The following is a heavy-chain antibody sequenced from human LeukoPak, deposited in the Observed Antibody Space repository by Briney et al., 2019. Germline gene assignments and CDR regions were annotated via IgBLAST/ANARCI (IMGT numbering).Heavy chain of an antibody. CDR1: GFTFSTYG. J-gene: IGHJ4*02. V-gene: IGHV3-30*03. Sequence: GGSLRLSCAASGFTFSTYGMHWVRQAPGKGLEWVALISYDGTNKYYEDSVKGRFSISRDNSKNMLFLQMNSLRAEDTAVYYCATPWTGYPYWGQGTLVTVSS. D-gene: IGHD3/OR15-3a*01. CDR2: ISYDGTNK. CDR3: ATPWTGYPY.